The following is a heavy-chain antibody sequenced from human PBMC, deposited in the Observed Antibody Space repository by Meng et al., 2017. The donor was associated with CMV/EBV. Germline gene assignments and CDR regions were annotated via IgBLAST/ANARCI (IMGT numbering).Heavy chain of an antibody. D-gene: IGHD3-10*01. V-gene: IGHV4-34*01. CDR3: ARWHLWFGEFPDAFDI. CDR1: GGSFSGYY. CDR2: INHSGST. Sequence: SETLSLTCAVYGGSFSGYYWSWIRQPPGKGLEWIGEINHSGSTNYNPSLKSRVTISVDTSKNQFSLKLSSVTAADTAVYYCARWHLWFGEFPDAFDIWGQGTMVTVSS. J-gene: IGHJ3*02.